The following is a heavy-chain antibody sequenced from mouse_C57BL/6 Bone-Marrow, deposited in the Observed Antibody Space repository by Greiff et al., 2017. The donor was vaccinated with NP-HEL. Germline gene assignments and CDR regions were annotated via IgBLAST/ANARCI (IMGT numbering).Heavy chain of an antibody. CDR2: ISDGGSYT. Sequence: EVNVVESGGGLVKPGGSLKLSCAASGFTFSSYAMSWVRQTPEKRLEWVATISDGGSYTYYPDNVKGRFTISRDNAKNNLYLQMSHLKSEDTAMYYCARDPYYGYDRLDYFWYFVDWGTGTTVTVSS. J-gene: IGHJ1*03. D-gene: IGHD2-9*01. CDR1: GFTFSSYA. CDR3: ARDPYYGYDRLDYFWYFVD. V-gene: IGHV5-4*01.